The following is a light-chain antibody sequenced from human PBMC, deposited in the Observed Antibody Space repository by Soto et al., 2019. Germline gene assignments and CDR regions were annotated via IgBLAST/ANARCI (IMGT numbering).Light chain of an antibody. J-gene: IGKJ1*01. Sequence: DIQMTQSPSSLSASVGDRVTITCRASQTISSWLAWYQQKPGKAPKLLIYKASTLKSGVPSRFGASGSGTEFTLTISSLQPDDFATYYCQHHNIYSEAFGQGTKVDIK. CDR1: QTISSW. V-gene: IGKV1-5*03. CDR2: KAS. CDR3: QHHNIYSEA.